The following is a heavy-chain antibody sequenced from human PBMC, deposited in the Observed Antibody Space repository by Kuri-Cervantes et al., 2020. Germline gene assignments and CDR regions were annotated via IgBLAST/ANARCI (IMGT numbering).Heavy chain of an antibody. CDR2: ISSSSSYI. V-gene: IGHV3-21*01. D-gene: IGHD6-13*01. J-gene: IGHJ6*02. Sequence: GESLKISCAASGFTFSSSSMNWVRQAPGKGLEWVSSISSSSSYIYYADSVKGRFTISRDNAKNSLYLQMNSLRAEDTAVYYCARVRSREYYYGMDVWGQGTTVTVSS. CDR3: ARVRSREYYYGMDV. CDR1: GFTFSSSS.